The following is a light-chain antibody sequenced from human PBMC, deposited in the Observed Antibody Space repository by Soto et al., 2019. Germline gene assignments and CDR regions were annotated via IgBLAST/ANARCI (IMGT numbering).Light chain of an antibody. J-gene: IGKJ1*01. Sequence: DIQMTQSPSSLSASLSDLVTITCRASQSISSALAWYQQKPGKAPKVLIFGASNLESGVPSRFSGSGSATEFTLTISSLQPDDFATYYCQQYSTYPWTFGQGTKVDIK. V-gene: IGKV1-5*01. CDR3: QQYSTYPWT. CDR2: GAS. CDR1: QSISSA.